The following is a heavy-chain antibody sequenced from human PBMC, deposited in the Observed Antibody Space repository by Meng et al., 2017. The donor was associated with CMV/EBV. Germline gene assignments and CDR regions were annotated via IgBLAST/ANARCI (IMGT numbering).Heavy chain of an antibody. D-gene: IGHD5-18*01. CDR3: ARDFSHTAMVSRGSGY. CDR2: INPNSGGT. CDR1: GYTFTCFY. V-gene: IGHV1-2*02. Sequence: SGYTFTCFYMHWVRQAPGQGLEWMGWINPNSGGTNYAQKFQGRVTMTRDTSISTAYMELSRLRSDDTAVYYCARDFSHTAMVSRGSGYWGQGTLVTVSS. J-gene: IGHJ4*02.